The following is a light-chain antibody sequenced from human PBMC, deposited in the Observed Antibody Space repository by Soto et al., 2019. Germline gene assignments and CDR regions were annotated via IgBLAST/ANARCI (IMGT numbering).Light chain of an antibody. Sequence: TIKCCDSQSITTWLAWYQQRPGKAPKLLIYDVSSLQSGVQSRFSGSGSGTEFTLTISSLQPDDFATYYCQHYKIDHTSRFGQGTRLAIK. J-gene: IGKJ5*01. V-gene: IGKV1-5*01. CDR1: QSITTW. CDR3: QHYKIDHTSR. CDR2: DVS.